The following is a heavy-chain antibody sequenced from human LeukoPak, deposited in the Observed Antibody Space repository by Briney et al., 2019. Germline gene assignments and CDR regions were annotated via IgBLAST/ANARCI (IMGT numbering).Heavy chain of an antibody. J-gene: IGHJ4*02. CDR2: INPNSGGT. CDR3: ARVPSYYYGSGSHSYFDY. CDR1: GYTFTGYY. Sequence: ASVKVSCKASGYTFTGYYMHWVRQAPGQGLEWMGWINPNSGGTNYAQKFQGRVTMTRDTSISTAYMELSRLRSDDTAVYYCARVPSYYYGSGSHSYFDYWGQGTLVTFSS. V-gene: IGHV1-2*02. D-gene: IGHD3-10*01.